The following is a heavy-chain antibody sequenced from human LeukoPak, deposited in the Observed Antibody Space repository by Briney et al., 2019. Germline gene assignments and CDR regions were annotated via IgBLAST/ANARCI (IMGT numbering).Heavy chain of an antibody. CDR2: MNPNSGNT. J-gene: IGHJ4*02. CDR3: ASPSAQIPHSSGYYNA. V-gene: IGHV1-8*01. D-gene: IGHD3-22*01. Sequence: GASVKVSCKASGYTFTSYEINWVRQATGQGPEWMGWMNPNSGNTGYAQKFQGRVTMTRNTAISTAYMELSGLRSEDTAVYYCASPSAQIPHSSGYYNARGKGTLVTVSS. CDR1: GYTFTSYE.